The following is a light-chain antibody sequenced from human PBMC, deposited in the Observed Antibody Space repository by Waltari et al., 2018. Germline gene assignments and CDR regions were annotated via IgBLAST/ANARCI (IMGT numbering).Light chain of an antibody. CDR1: QSISTY. Sequence: DIQMTQSPSSLSASVGHRVTITCRASQSISTYLNWYQQKPGRAPKLLIFAASSLQSCVPSRFSGSGSGTDFTLTVSSLQPEDFATYYCQQSYSTPPTFGQGTKLEIK. V-gene: IGKV1-39*01. CDR3: QQSYSTPPT. J-gene: IGKJ2*01. CDR2: AAS.